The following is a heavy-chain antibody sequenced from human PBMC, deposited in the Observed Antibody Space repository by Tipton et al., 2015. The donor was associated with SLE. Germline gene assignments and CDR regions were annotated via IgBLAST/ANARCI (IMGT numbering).Heavy chain of an antibody. CDR1: GLTLSNHD. Sequence: SLRLSCVVSGLTLSNHDMNWVRQAPGKGLEWDSYISISGSTIYYADSVTGRFTISRDNSKNTLYLQMNSLRAEDTAVYYCARGPPSSIAAAGTNYFDYWGQGTLVTVSS. D-gene: IGHD6-13*01. V-gene: IGHV3-48*03. CDR2: ISISGSTI. CDR3: ARGPPSSIAAAGTNYFDY. J-gene: IGHJ4*02.